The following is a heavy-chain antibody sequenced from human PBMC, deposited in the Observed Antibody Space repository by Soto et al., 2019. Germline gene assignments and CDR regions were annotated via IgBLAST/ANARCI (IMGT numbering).Heavy chain of an antibody. CDR2: IYYSGST. Sequence: SETLSLTCTVSGGSISSGGYYWSWIRLHPGKGLEWIGYIYYSGSTYYNPSLKSRVTISVDTSKNQFSLKLSSVTAADTAVYYCARDRLPRGGDRIAAASNWFDPWGQGTLVTVSS. J-gene: IGHJ5*02. V-gene: IGHV4-31*03. CDR1: GGSISSGGYY. CDR3: ARDRLPRGGDRIAAASNWFDP. D-gene: IGHD6-13*01.